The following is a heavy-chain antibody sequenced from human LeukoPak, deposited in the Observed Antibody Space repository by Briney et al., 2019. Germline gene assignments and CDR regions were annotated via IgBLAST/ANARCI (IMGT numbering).Heavy chain of an antibody. Sequence: SVTVSFTSSGSTLSNFPLSWLRQAPGQGLEWMGGIGPVPGPGDFPQKFQGRGTITTDESTNTAYIELSSLTSEDSAVYYCAREIPAFGQYMDVWGTGTTVIVSS. D-gene: IGHD3/OR15-3a*01. J-gene: IGHJ6*03. CDR1: GSTLSNFP. CDR2: IGPVPGPG. CDR3: AREIPAFGQYMDV. V-gene: IGHV1-69*16.